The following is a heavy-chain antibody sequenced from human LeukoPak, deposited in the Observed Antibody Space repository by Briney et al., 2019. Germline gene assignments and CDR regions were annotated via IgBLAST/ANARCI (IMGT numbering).Heavy chain of an antibody. CDR1: GYTFTGYY. V-gene: IGHV1-2*02. CDR3: AREPRDIAVAFFDY. Sequence: GASVKVSCKASGYTFTGYYMHWVRQAPGQGLEWMGWINPNSGGTNYAQKFQGRVTMTRDTSISTAYMELSRLRSDDTAVYYCAREPRDIAVAFFDYWGQGTLVTVSS. J-gene: IGHJ4*02. D-gene: IGHD6-19*01. CDR2: INPNSGGT.